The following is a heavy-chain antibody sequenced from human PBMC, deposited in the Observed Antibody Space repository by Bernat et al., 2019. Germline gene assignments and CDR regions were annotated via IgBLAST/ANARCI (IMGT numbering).Heavy chain of an antibody. J-gene: IGHJ4*02. CDR3: AKEKGGNYMPLDY. Sequence: QVQLVESGGGVVQPGRSLRLSCAASGFTFSSYAMHWVRQAPGKGLEWVAVISYDGSNKYYADSVSGRCTVSRDNSKNTLYLQMNSLRAEDTAVYYCAKEKGGNYMPLDYWGQGTLVTVSS. CDR2: ISYDGSNK. D-gene: IGHD1-26*01. CDR1: GFTFSSYA. V-gene: IGHV3-30*01.